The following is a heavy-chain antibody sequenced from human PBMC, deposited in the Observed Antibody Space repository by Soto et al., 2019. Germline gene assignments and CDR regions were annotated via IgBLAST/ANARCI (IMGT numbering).Heavy chain of an antibody. CDR2: INPNSGGT. D-gene: IGHD2-15*01. Sequence: GAAVKVSCKASGYTFTGYYMHWVRQAPGQGLEWMGWINPNSGGTNYAQKFQGRVTMTRDTSISTAYMELSRLRSDDTAVYYCAREKYCSGGSCYSAFDIWGQGTMVIVSS. J-gene: IGHJ3*02. CDR3: AREKYCSGGSCYSAFDI. CDR1: GYTFTGYY. V-gene: IGHV1-2*02.